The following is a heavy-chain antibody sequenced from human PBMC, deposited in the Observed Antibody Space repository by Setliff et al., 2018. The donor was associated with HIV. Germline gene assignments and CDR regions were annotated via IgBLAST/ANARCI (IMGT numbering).Heavy chain of an antibody. D-gene: IGHD3-3*01. CDR1: GASISSNDYY. J-gene: IGHJ4*02. CDR3: ARPSFGVGGGSMFDS. Sequence: SETLSLTCTVPGASISSNDYYWGGIRQPPGKGLAWIANIHYSGSIYYNPSLKSRVTVYVRTSKKQFFLNLSFATAADTAVYYCARPSFGVGGGSMFDSWGQGIVVTVSS. V-gene: IGHV4-39*01. CDR2: IHYSGSI.